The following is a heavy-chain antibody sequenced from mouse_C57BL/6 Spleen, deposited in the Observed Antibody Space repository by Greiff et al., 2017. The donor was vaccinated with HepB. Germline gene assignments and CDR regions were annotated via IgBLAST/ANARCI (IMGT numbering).Heavy chain of an antibody. CDR1: GFNIKDYY. D-gene: IGHD1-1*01. Sequence: EVKLMESGAELVKPGASVKLSCTASGFNIKDYYMHWVKQRTEQGLEWIGRIDPEDGETKYAPKFQGKATITADTSSNTAYLQLSSLTSEDTAVYYCARIYYYGSSLYAMDYWGQRTSVTVSS. CDR3: ARIYYYGSSLYAMDY. CDR2: IDPEDGET. J-gene: IGHJ4*01. V-gene: IGHV14-2*01.